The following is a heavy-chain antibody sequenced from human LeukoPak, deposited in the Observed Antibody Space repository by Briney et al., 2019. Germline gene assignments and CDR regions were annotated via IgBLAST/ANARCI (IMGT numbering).Heavy chain of an antibody. V-gene: IGHV4-34*01. CDR1: GGSFSGYY. J-gene: IGHJ4*02. Sequence: SETLSLTCAVYGGSFSGYYRTWIRQPPGKGLEWIGEINQSGSANYNPSLKSRVTISKDMSKKQFSLKLTSVTAADTAVYYCARGERGIRGVPNKALHFDYWGQGALVTVSS. D-gene: IGHD3-10*01. CDR2: INQSGSA. CDR3: ARGERGIRGVPNKALHFDY.